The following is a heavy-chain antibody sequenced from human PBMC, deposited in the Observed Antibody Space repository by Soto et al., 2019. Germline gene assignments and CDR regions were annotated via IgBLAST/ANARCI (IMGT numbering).Heavy chain of an antibody. Sequence: ASETLSLTCTVSGGSISSGGYYWSWIRQHPGKGLEWIGYIYYSWSTYYNPSLKSRVTISVDTSKNQFSLKLSSVTAADTAVYYCASHPGARYSNYRTTLGYYMDVWGKGTTVTVSS. D-gene: IGHD4-4*01. J-gene: IGHJ6*03. V-gene: IGHV4-31*02. CDR1: GGSISSGGYY. CDR2: IYYSWST. CDR3: ASHPGARYSNYRTTLGYYMDV.